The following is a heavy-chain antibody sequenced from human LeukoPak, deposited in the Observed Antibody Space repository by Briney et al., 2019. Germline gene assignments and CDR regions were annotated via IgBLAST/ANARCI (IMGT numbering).Heavy chain of an antibody. J-gene: IGHJ4*02. D-gene: IGHD3-22*01. CDR3: ARGSIGDSSGLNDDY. Sequence: ASVKASCKASGYTSTSYDINWVRQATGQGLEWMGWMNPNSGNTGYAQKFQGRVTMTRNTSISTAYMELSSLRSEDTAVYYCARGSIGDSSGLNDDYWGQGTLVTVSS. CDR1: GYTSTSYD. CDR2: MNPNSGNT. V-gene: IGHV1-8*01.